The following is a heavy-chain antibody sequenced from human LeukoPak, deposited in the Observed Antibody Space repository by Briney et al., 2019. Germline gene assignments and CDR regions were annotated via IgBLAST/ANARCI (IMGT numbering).Heavy chain of an antibody. Sequence: PSETLSLTCAVSDGSFTSRSYSWGWIRQPPGKGLDWLGSFDYTGTTQYNPSLKSRVTISVDTYKNQFFLKLSPVTAADTAVYYCARHKSWSSYDAFEIWGQGTMVTVSS. V-gene: IGHV4-39*01. CDR2: FDYTGTT. J-gene: IGHJ3*02. CDR1: DGSFTSRSYS. D-gene: IGHD1-26*01. CDR3: ARHKSWSSYDAFEI.